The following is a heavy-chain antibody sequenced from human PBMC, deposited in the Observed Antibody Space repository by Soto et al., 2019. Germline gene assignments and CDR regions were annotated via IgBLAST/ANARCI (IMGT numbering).Heavy chain of an antibody. CDR3: SIGLYGSGSYYNGGVDYFDY. CDR2: IWYDGSNK. J-gene: IGHJ4*02. D-gene: IGHD3-10*01. V-gene: IGHV3-33*01. Sequence: QVQLVESGGGVVQPGRSLRLSCAASGFTFSSYGMHWVRQAPGKGLEWVAVIWYDGSNKYYADSVKGRFTISRDNSKNTLYLQMNSLRAEDTAVYYCSIGLYGSGSYYNGGVDYFDYWGQGTLVTVSS. CDR1: GFTFSSYG.